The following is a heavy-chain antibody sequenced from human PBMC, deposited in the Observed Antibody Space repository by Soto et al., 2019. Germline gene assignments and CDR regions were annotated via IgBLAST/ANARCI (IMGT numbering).Heavy chain of an antibody. CDR2: ISWNSGAK. CDR3: AKAPYAGYFYSFYS. J-gene: IGHJ4*02. Sequence: EVQLVESGGDWVQPGRSLRLSCAGSGFAFGDSAMHWVRQAPGKGLEWVAGISWNSGAKGYPDSVKGRFTISRDNAKNSLYLQINNLRPDDTALYYCAKAPYAGYFYSFYSWGQGTLVTVS. D-gene: IGHD5-12*01. V-gene: IGHV3-9*01. CDR1: GFAFGDSA.